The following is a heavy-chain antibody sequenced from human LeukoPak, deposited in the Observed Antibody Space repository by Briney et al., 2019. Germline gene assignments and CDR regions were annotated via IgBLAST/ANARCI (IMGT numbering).Heavy chain of an antibody. CDR2: IYYSGST. V-gene: IGHV4-59*12. Sequence: SETLSLTCTVSGGSISSYYWSWIRQPPGKGLEWIGYIYYSGSTYYNPSLKSRVTISVDTSKNQFSLKLSSVTAADTAVYYCARVGYDFWSGSSGTFDYWGQGTLVTVSS. J-gene: IGHJ4*02. D-gene: IGHD3-3*01. CDR3: ARVGYDFWSGSSGTFDY. CDR1: GGSISSYY.